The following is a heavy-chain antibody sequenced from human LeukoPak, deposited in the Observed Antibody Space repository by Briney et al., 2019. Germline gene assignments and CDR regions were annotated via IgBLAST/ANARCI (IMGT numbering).Heavy chain of an antibody. Sequence: ASVNVSCKASGYTFTGYYMHWVRQAPGQGLEWMGWINPNSGGTNYAQKFQGRVTMPRDTSISTAYMELSRLRSGDTAVYYCARDRIRWLGDYYYMDVWGKGTTVTVSS. J-gene: IGHJ6*03. CDR2: INPNSGGT. V-gene: IGHV1-2*02. CDR3: ARDRIRWLGDYYYMDV. CDR1: GYTFTGYY. D-gene: IGHD4-23*01.